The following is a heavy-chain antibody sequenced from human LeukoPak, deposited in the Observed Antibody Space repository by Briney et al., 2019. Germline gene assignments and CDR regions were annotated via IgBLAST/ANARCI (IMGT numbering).Heavy chain of an antibody. Sequence: AGGSLRIYCAASGFTVSSNYMSWVRQAPGKGLEWVSVIYSGGSTYYADSVKGRFTISRDNSKNTLYLQMNSLRAEDTAVYYCARMRWLDYWGQGTLVTVSS. D-gene: IGHD5-24*01. CDR2: IYSGGST. J-gene: IGHJ4*02. V-gene: IGHV3-66*02. CDR1: GFTVSSNY. CDR3: ARMRWLDY.